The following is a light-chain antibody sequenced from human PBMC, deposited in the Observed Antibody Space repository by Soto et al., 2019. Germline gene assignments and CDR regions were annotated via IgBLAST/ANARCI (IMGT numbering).Light chain of an antibody. CDR3: AAWDDSLSGWV. CDR2: SNN. CDR1: SSNIGSNY. V-gene: IGLV1-47*02. Sequence: QSVLTQPPSASGTPGQRGTLSCSGSSSNIGSNYVYWYQQLPGTAPKLRIYSNNQRPSGVPDRFSGSKSGTSASLAISGLRSEDEADYYCAAWDDSLSGWVFGGGTKVTVL. J-gene: IGLJ3*02.